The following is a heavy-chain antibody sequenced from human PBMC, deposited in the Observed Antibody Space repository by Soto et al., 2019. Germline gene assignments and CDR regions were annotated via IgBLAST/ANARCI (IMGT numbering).Heavy chain of an antibody. CDR1: GYTFTGYY. CDR2: INPNSGGT. D-gene: IGHD6-13*01. Sequence: VQLVQSGAEVKRPGASVKVSCKASGYTFTGYYMHWVRQAPGQGLEWMGWINPNSGGTNYAQKFQGRVAMTRDTSISTAYMELSRLRSDDTAVYYCAREIAAADPGGPDYWGQGTLVTVSS. V-gene: IGHV1-2*02. J-gene: IGHJ4*02. CDR3: AREIAAADPGGPDY.